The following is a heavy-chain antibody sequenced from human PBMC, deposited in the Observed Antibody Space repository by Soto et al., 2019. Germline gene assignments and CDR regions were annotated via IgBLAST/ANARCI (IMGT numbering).Heavy chain of an antibody. V-gene: IGHV3-30-3*01. Sequence: QVQLVESGGGVVQPGRSLRLSCAASGFTLSSYSMYWVRQTPGKGLEWVALISYDGNKKYYGDSVRGRFTISRDTSKNTVYLQMNSLRPEETAAYYCARSVAVAGLDFWGQGTLVTVSS. CDR1: GFTLSSYS. CDR3: ARSVAVAGLDF. J-gene: IGHJ4*02. CDR2: ISYDGNKK. D-gene: IGHD6-19*01.